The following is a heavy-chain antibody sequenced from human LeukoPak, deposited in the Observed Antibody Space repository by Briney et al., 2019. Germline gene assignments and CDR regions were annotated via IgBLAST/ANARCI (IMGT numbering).Heavy chain of an antibody. D-gene: IGHD2-21*02. Sequence: PGRSLRLSCAASGFTFSSYGMHWVRQAPGKGLEWVSVIYSGGSTYYADSVKGRFTISRDNSKNTLYLQMNSLRAEDTAVYYCARATAIDYFDYWGQGTLVTVSS. J-gene: IGHJ4*02. CDR3: ARATAIDYFDY. CDR2: IYSGGST. V-gene: IGHV3-53*01. CDR1: GFTFSSYG.